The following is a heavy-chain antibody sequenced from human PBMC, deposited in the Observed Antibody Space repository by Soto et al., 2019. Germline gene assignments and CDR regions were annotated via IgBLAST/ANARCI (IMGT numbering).Heavy chain of an antibody. CDR1: GGSFSGYY. CDR3: ARGLSGRSILWWEAIDI. D-gene: IGHD2-21*01. J-gene: IGHJ3*02. Sequence: SETLSLTCAVYGGSFSGYYWSWIRQPPGKGLEWIGEINHSGSTNYNPSLKSRVTISVDTSKNQFSLKLSSVTAADTAVYYCARGLSGRSILWWEAIDIWGQGTMVTVSS. CDR2: INHSGST. V-gene: IGHV4-34*01.